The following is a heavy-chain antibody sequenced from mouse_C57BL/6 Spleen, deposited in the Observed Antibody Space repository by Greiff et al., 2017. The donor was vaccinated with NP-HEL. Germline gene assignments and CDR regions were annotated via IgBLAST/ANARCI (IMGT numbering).Heavy chain of an antibody. CDR2: ISSGSSTI. D-gene: IGHD1-1*01. V-gene: IGHV5-17*01. CDR3: ERRDYYGSSSDY. CDR1: GFTFSDYG. Sequence: EVKLMESGGGLVKPGGSLKLSCAASGFTFSDYGMHWVRQAPEKGLEWVAYISSGSSTIYYADTVKGRFTISRDNAKNTLFLQMTSLRSEDTAMYYCERRDYYGSSSDYWGQGTTLTVSS. J-gene: IGHJ2*01.